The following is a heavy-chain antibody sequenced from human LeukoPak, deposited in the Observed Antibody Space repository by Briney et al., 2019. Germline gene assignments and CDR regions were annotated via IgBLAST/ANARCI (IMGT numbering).Heavy chain of an antibody. D-gene: IGHD3-3*01. CDR1: GYTLTELS. CDR2: FDPEDGET. CDR3: AREGEGEYYDFWSGPTRASY. V-gene: IGHV1-24*01. J-gene: IGHJ4*02. Sequence: ASVKVSCKVSGYTLTELSMHWVRQAPGKGLEWMGGFDPEDGETIYAQKFQGRVTMTEDTSTDTAYMELSSLRSEDTAVYYCAREGEGEYYDFWSGPTRASYWGQGTLVTVSS.